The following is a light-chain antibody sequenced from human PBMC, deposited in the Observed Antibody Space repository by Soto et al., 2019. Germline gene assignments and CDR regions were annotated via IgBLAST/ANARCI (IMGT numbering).Light chain of an antibody. V-gene: IGLV1-44*01. CDR2: SNN. CDR1: SSNIGSYA. CDR3: AVWDDSLNEYV. J-gene: IGLJ1*01. Sequence: QSVLCQPPPASGTPGQRVTTSCSGSSSNIGSYAVNWYQQLPGTAPKLLSDSNNQRPSGVPDRFSGSKSGTSASLAISGLQSEDEADYFCAVWDDSLNEYVFATGTKVTVL.